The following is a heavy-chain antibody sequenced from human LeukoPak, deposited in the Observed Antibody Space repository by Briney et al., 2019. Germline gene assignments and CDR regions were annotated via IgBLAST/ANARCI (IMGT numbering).Heavy chain of an antibody. D-gene: IGHD5-18*01. Sequence: GASVKVSCKASGYTFTSYDINWVRQATGQGLEWMGWMNPNSANTGYAQKFQGRVTMTRNTSISTAYMELSSLRSEDTAVYYCARALPHRRLMDTTMEQHWFDPWGQGTLVTVSS. V-gene: IGHV1-8*01. CDR1: GYTFTSYD. CDR3: ARALPHRRLMDTTMEQHWFDP. CDR2: MNPNSANT. J-gene: IGHJ5*02.